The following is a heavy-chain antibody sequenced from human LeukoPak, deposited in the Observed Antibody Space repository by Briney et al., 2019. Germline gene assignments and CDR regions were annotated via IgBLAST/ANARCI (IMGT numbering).Heavy chain of an antibody. D-gene: IGHD3-9*01. Sequence: ASVKVSCKASGYTFTGYYMHWVRQAPGQGLEWMGWINPNSGGTNYAQKFQGRVTMTRDTSISTAYMELSRLRSDDTAVYYCARTYYDILTGPWALFDYWGQGTLVTVSS. CDR3: ARTYYDILTGPWALFDY. J-gene: IGHJ4*02. V-gene: IGHV1-2*02. CDR2: INPNSGGT. CDR1: GYTFTGYY.